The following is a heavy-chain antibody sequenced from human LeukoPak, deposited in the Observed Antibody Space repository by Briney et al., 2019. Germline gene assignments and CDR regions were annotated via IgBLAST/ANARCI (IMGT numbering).Heavy chain of an antibody. CDR2: ISSSSSYI. CDR3: ARDILTGYYSVDY. V-gene: IGHV3-21*01. Sequence: AGGSLRLSCAASGFTFSSYSMNWVRQAPGKGLEWVSSISSSSSYIYYADSVKGRFTTSRDNAKNSLYLRMNSLRVEDTAVYYCARDILTGYYSVDYWGQGTLVTVAS. J-gene: IGHJ4*02. CDR1: GFTFSSYS. D-gene: IGHD3-9*01.